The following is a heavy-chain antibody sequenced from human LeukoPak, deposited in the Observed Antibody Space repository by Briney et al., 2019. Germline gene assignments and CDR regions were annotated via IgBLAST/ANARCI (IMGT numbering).Heavy chain of an antibody. Sequence: GRSLRLSCAASGFTFSSYAMHWVRQAPGKGLEWVAVISYDGSNKYYADSVKGRFTISRDNSKNTLYLQMNSLRAEDTGVYYCARVGWSGYITYYFGYWGQGTLVTVSS. D-gene: IGHD3-3*01. J-gene: IGHJ4*02. CDR1: GFTFSSYA. V-gene: IGHV3-30-3*01. CDR3: ARVGWSGYITYYFGY. CDR2: ISYDGSNK.